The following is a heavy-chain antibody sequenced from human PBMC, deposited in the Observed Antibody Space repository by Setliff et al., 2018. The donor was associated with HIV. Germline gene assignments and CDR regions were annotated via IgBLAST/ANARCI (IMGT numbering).Heavy chain of an antibody. J-gene: IGHJ5*02. Sequence: GGSLRLSCAASGFTLRSYGMHWVRQAPGKGLEWVTVLWFDGIRKYYADSVKGRFTISRDDSKNTVYLQMNSLRAEDAAVYYCASRVYYYDSSGYLREEGFDPWGQGTLVTVSS. CDR1: GFTLRSYG. D-gene: IGHD3-22*01. CDR2: LWFDGIRK. V-gene: IGHV3-33*01. CDR3: ASRVYYYDSSGYLREEGFDP.